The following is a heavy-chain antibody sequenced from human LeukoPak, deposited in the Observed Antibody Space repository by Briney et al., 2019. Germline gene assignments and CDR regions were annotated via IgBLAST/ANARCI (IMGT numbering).Heavy chain of an antibody. V-gene: IGHV1-24*01. J-gene: IGHJ5*02. CDR1: GYTLAELP. CDR3: ATDYHIS. Sequence: GASVKVSCKVSGYTLAELPMHWLRQVPGKGLEWMGNFDPEDGETIYAQIFRGRLTMTEDTSTDTAYMELSSLRSEDTAIYYCATDYHISWGQGTLVTVSS. CDR2: FDPEDGET. D-gene: IGHD2-21*01.